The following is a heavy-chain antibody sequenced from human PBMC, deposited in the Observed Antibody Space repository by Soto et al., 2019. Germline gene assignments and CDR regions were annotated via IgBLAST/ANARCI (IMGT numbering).Heavy chain of an antibody. CDR2: ISSSGYST. J-gene: IGHJ4*02. CDR3: AKGSVVVAAKFDS. D-gene: IGHD2-21*02. CDR1: GLTFNNYA. V-gene: IGHV3-23*01. Sequence: EVQLLESGGDLVQPGVSRRLSCAASGLTFNNYAMSWVRQAPGKGLEWVSAISSSGYSTYYADSVKGRFTISRDNSKNTVYLQMNNVRAYDTAVYYCAKGSVVVAAKFDSWGQGTLVTVSS.